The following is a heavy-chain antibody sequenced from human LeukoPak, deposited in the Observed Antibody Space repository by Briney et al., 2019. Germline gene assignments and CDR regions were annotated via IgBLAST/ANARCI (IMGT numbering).Heavy chain of an antibody. D-gene: IGHD2-15*01. CDR1: GYTFTGYY. CDR2: INPNSGDT. CDR3: VFDGYSSGGTRDNWLDP. J-gene: IGHJ5*02. V-gene: IGHV1-2*02. Sequence: ASVKVSCKASGYTFTGYYMHCVRQATGQGLDWMGWINPNSGDTHYPQKFQGRVTMTRDTSISTTYMEPNSLRSDDTAVYYCVFDGYSSGGTRDNWLDPWGQGTLVTVSS.